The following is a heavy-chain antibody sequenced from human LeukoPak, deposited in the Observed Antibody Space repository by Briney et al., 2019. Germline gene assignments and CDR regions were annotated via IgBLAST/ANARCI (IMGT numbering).Heavy chain of an antibody. CDR2: IYHSGST. CDR3: ARFVVTEAFDI. V-gene: IGHV4-38-2*02. CDR1: GYSISSGYY. D-gene: IGHD2-21*01. Sequence: SSETLSLTCTVSGYSISSGYYWGWIRQPPGKWLEWIGSIYHSGSTYYNPSLKSRVTISVDTSKNQFSLKLSSVTAADTAVYYCARFVVTEAFDIWGQGTMVTVSS. J-gene: IGHJ3*02.